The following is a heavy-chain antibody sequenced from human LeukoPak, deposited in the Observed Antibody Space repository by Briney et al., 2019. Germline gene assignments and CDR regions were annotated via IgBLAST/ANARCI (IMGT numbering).Heavy chain of an antibody. J-gene: IGHJ4*02. V-gene: IGHV1-18*04. CDR3: ARDPSNTSGWSPYFDY. CDR2: ISAYNGDT. Sequence: ASVQVSRKASGYTFNKHGITWVRQAPGQGLEWMGWISAYNGDTKYSQKFQGRVTLLTDTSASSAYMELRSLRSDDTAVYYCARDPSNTSGWSPYFDYWGQGALVTVSS. CDR1: GYTFNKHG. D-gene: IGHD6-19*01.